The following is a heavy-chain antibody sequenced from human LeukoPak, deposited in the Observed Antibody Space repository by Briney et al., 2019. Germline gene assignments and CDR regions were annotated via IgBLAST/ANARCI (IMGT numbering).Heavy chain of an antibody. CDR2: ISGSGGST. J-gene: IGHJ4*02. D-gene: IGHD6-19*01. V-gene: IGHV3-23*01. CDR3: AKPTDSSGYPLDFDY. CDR1: GFTFSSYA. Sequence: GGSLRLSCAASGFTFSSYAMNWVRQAPGKGLEWVSAISGSGGSTYYADSVKGRFAISRDNSKNTLYLQMNSLRAEDTAVYYCAKPTDSSGYPLDFDYWGQGTLVTVSS.